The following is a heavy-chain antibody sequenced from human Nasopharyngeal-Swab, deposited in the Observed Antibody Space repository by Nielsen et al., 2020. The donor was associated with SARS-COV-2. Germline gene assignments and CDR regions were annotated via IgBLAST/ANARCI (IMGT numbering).Heavy chain of an antibody. J-gene: IGHJ6*02. V-gene: IGHV3-21*04. CDR3: AKAEMATGYGMDV. CDR2: ITSTSSNM. CDR1: GFTFSTYT. Sequence: GESLKISCAASGFTFSTYTMHWVRQAPGKGLEWVSSITSTSSNMYYADSLKGRFTISRDNAKSSLYLQVNSLRAEDTALYYCAKAEMATGYGMDVWGQGTTVTVSS. D-gene: IGHD5-24*01.